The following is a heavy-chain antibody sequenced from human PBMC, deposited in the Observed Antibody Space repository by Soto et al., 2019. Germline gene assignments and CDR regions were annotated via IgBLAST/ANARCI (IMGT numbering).Heavy chain of an antibody. J-gene: IGHJ4*02. Sequence: QVQLVESGGGVVQPGRSLRLSCAASGFSFSNYGMHWVRQAPGKGLEWVAVISYDGSNKYYADSVKGRFTISRDTSKNTLYLQINSLRAEHTAVYYCAKGIAYSSSWGIDYWGQGTLVTVSS. D-gene: IGHD6-13*01. CDR3: AKGIAYSSSWGIDY. CDR2: ISYDGSNK. CDR1: GFSFSNYG. V-gene: IGHV3-30*18.